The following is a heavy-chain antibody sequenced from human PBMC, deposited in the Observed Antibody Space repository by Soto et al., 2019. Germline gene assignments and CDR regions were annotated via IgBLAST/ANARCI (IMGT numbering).Heavy chain of an antibody. Sequence: QVYLQESGPGLVKPAQTLSLTCTVSGGSISSGNYYWNWIRQRPGKGLEWIGHILNSGNTYYNPTLRSRVTISAETYTNQFSLQLPSVTAADTAVYFCARDRGFGMDVWGQGTTVTVSS. CDR1: GGSISSGNYY. CDR3: ARDRGFGMDV. CDR2: ILNSGNT. V-gene: IGHV4-31*03. J-gene: IGHJ6*02.